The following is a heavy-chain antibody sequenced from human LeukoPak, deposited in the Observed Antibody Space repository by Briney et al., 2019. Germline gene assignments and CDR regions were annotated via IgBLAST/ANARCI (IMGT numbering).Heavy chain of an antibody. CDR3: AKRGDSGSYHYYYYGMDA. Sequence: GGSLRLSCAASGFTFSSYAMSWVRQAPGKGLEWVSAISGSGGSTYYADSVKGRFTISRDNSKNTLYLQMNSLRAEDTAVYYCAKRGDSGSYHYYYYGMDAWGQGTTVTVSS. CDR1: GFTFSSYA. CDR2: ISGSGGST. V-gene: IGHV3-23*01. D-gene: IGHD1-26*01. J-gene: IGHJ6*02.